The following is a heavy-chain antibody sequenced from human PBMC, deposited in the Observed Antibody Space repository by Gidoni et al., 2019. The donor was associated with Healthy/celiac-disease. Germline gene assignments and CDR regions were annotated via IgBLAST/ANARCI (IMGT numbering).Heavy chain of an antibody. J-gene: IGHJ5*02. V-gene: IGHV2-26*01. CDR1: GVPLSNARMG. D-gene: IGHD6-19*01. CDR2: IFSNDEK. Sequence: QVTLKESGPVLVKPTETITLTCTVSGVPLSNARMGVSWIRQPPGKALEWLAHIFSNDEKSYSTSLKSRLTISTDTSKRQVVLTMTTMDPVDTATYYCARGDSSGWYNWFDPWGQGTLVTVSS. CDR3: ARGDSSGWYNWFDP.